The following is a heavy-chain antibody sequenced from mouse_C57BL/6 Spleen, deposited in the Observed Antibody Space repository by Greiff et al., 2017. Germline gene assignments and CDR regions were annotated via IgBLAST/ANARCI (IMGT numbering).Heavy chain of an antibody. CDR1: GYTFTSYW. Sequence: QVQLQQPGAELVMPGASVKLSCKASGYTFTSYWMHWVKQRPGQGLEWIGEIDPSDSYTNYNQKFKGKSTLTVDKSSSTAYMQLSSLTSEDSAVYYGARRRDDSYAMDYWGQGTSVTVSS. CDR2: IDPSDSYT. J-gene: IGHJ4*01. CDR3: ARRRDDSYAMDY. V-gene: IGHV1-69*01.